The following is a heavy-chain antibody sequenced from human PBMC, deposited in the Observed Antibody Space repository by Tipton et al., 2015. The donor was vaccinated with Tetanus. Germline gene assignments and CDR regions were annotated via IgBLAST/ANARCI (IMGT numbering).Heavy chain of an antibody. Sequence: TLSLTCTVSGGSISSSSYYWGWIRQPPGKGLEWIGSIYYSGSTYYNPFLKSRVTISVDTSKNQFSLKLSSVTAADTAVYYCARQEYYDFWSGYFYYYYYGMDVWGQGTTVTVSS. CDR3: ARQEYYDFWSGYFYYYYYGMDV. J-gene: IGHJ6*02. CDR2: IYYSGST. D-gene: IGHD3-3*01. V-gene: IGHV4-39*01. CDR1: GGSISSSSYY.